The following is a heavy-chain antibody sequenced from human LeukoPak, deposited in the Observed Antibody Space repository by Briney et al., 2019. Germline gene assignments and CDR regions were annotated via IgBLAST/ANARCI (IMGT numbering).Heavy chain of an antibody. V-gene: IGHV4-30-4*08. CDR1: GGSISSGDYY. CDR3: ARSRWLRLPDY. CDR2: IYYSGST. J-gene: IGHJ4*02. D-gene: IGHD5-12*01. Sequence: SESLSLTCTVSGGSISSGDYYWSWIRQPPGKGLEWIGYIYYSGSTYYNPSLKSRVTISVDTSKNQFSLKLSSVTAADTAVYYCARSRWLRLPDYWGQGTLVTVSS.